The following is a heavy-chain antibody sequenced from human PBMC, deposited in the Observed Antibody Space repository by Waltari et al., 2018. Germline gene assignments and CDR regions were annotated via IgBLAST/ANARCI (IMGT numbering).Heavy chain of an antibody. V-gene: IGHV4-59*01. CDR2: IYYSGSP. D-gene: IGHD4-17*01. CDR1: GGSISSYY. Sequence: QVQLQESGPGLVKPSETLSLTCTVSGGSISSYYWSWIRQPPGKGLEWIGYIYYSGSPNYSPSLKSRVTISVDTSKNPFSLKLSSVTAADTAVYYCARVKLDGYYGYYYYYGMDVWGQGTTVTVSS. J-gene: IGHJ6*02. CDR3: ARVKLDGYYGYYYYYGMDV.